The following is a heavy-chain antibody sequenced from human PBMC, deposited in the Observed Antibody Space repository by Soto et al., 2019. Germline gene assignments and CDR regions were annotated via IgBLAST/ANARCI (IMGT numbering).Heavy chain of an antibody. CDR3: ARGIAAAGRVNWFDP. J-gene: IGHJ5*02. D-gene: IGHD6-13*01. CDR1: GGSISSYY. CDR2: IYYSGST. Sequence: QVQLQESGPGLVKPSETLSLTCTVSGGSISSYYWSWIRQPPGKGLEWIGYIYYSGSTNYNPSLTSRVTISVDTSKNQFSLKLSSVTAADTAVYYCARGIAAAGRVNWFDPWGQGTLVTVSS. V-gene: IGHV4-59*01.